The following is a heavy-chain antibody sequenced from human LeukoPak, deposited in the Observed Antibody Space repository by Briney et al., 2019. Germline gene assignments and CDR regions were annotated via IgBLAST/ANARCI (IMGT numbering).Heavy chain of an antibody. D-gene: IGHD3-22*01. Sequence: ASVKVSCKASGYTVTSYYMHWVRQAPGQGLEWMGILNPTGGSSSFAQKFQGRATLARATSTSTVYMELSSLRSEDTAVYHCARDRGYYDSSGYYPLGYFQHWARAPWSPSPQ. CDR2: LNPTGGSS. J-gene: IGHJ1*01. CDR3: ARDRGYYDSSGYYPLGYFQH. CDR1: GYTVTSYY. V-gene: IGHV1-46*01.